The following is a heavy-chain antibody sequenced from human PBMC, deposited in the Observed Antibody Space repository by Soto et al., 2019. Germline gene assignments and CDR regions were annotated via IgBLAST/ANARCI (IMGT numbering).Heavy chain of an antibody. D-gene: IGHD3-9*01. CDR2: IYYSGST. CDR3: ARLVLMYYDILTGYFPDSPYFDY. Sequence: PSETLSLTCTVSGGSVISGSYYWSWIRQPPGKGLEWIGYIYYSGSTNYNPSLKSRVTISVDTSKNQFSLKLSSVTAADTAVYYRARLVLMYYDILTGYFPDSPYFDYWGQGTLGTVSS. J-gene: IGHJ4*02. CDR1: GGSVISGSYY. V-gene: IGHV4-61*01.